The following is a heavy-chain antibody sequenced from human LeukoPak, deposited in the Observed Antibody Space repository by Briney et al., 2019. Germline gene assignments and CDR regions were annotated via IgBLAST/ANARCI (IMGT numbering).Heavy chain of an antibody. Sequence: SETLSLTCAVYGGSFSGYYWSWIRQPPGKGLEWIGEINHSGSTNYNPSLKSRVTISVDTSKNQFSLKLSSVTAADTAVYYCATGRVGASDYWGQGTLVTVSS. J-gene: IGHJ4*02. CDR2: INHSGST. V-gene: IGHV4-34*01. D-gene: IGHD1-26*01. CDR1: GGSFSGYY. CDR3: ATGRVGASDY.